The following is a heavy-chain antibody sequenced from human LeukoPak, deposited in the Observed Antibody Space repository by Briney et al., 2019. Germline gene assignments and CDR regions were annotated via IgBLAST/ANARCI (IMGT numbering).Heavy chain of an antibody. CDR3: ARRAGAYSHPYDY. CDR1: GFTFSSYG. Sequence: GGSLRLSCAASGFTFSSYGMSWVRQAPGKGLEWVSAISGSGGSAYYADSVKGRFTISRDNSKNSLYLQMNSLRAEDTAVYYCARRAGAYSHPYDYWGQGTLVTVSS. CDR2: ISGSGGSA. V-gene: IGHV3-23*01. J-gene: IGHJ4*02. D-gene: IGHD4/OR15-4a*01.